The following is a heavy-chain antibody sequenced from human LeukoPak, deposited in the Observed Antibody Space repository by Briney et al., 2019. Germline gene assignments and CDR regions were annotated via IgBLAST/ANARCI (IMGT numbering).Heavy chain of an antibody. Sequence: GGSLRLSCSASGFTFSSFAMIWVRQAPGKGLEWVSGISGSGGSTYYADSMKGRFTISRDNSRNTLYLQINSLRAEDTAVYYCAKDFSVGVTMIRGPFDPWGQGTLVTVSS. CDR1: GFTFSSFA. D-gene: IGHD3-10*01. CDR3: AKDFSVGVTMIRGPFDP. J-gene: IGHJ5*02. CDR2: ISGSGGST. V-gene: IGHV3-23*01.